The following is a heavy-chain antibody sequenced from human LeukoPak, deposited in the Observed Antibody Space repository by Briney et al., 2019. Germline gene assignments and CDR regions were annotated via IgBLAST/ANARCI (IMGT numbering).Heavy chain of an antibody. CDR2: ISSGGDII. CDR1: GFTFTDHY. V-gene: IGHV3-11*04. Sequence: GGSLRLSCAASGFTFTDHYMSWVRQAPGKGLEWVSYISSGGDIIYYADSVKGRFTISRDNAKNSLFLQMNSLRAEDTAVYYCARQGYNWNYRGGNYFDYWGQGTLVTVSS. CDR3: ARQGYNWNYRGGNYFDY. D-gene: IGHD1-7*01. J-gene: IGHJ4*02.